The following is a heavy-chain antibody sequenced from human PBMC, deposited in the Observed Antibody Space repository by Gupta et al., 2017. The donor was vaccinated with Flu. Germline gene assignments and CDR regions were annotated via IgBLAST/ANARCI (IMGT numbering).Heavy chain of an antibody. CDR2: ISTNKGNT. Sequence: QIQLVQSGAEMKKPGASVKVSCKASGYSFSTYGISWVRQAPGQGLEWMGWISTNKGNTNYAQQFQGRVTMTTETSTSTAYMELRSLRSDDTAVYYCARDRSYCETYRCYPRAFDNWGQGTLITVSS. V-gene: IGHV1-18*01. D-gene: IGHD2-21*01. CDR1: GYSFSTYG. J-gene: IGHJ4*02. CDR3: ARDRSYCETYRCYPRAFDN.